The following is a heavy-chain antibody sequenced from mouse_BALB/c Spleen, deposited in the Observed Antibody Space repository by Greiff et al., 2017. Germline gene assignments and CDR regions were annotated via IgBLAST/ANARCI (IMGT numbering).Heavy chain of an antibody. CDR2: IYPGGGYT. D-gene: IGHD2-4*01. J-gene: IGHJ3*01. CDR3: ARKGDYDIAY. V-gene: IGHV1-63*02. CDR1: GYTFTNYW. Sequence: QVQLKESGAELVRPGTSVKLSCTASGYTFTNYWLGWVQQSPGHGLEWIGDIYPGGGYTNYNEKFKGKATLTADTSSSTAYMQLSSLTSEDTAVYFCARKGDYDIAYWGQGTLVTVSA.